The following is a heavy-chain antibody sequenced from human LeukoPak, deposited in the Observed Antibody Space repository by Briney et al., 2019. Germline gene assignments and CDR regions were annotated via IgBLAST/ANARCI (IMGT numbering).Heavy chain of an antibody. Sequence: SETLSLTCTVSGGSISSSSYYWGWIRQPPGKGPEWIGSIYYSGSTYYNPPLKSRVTISVDTSKNQFSLKLSSVTAADTAVYYCATLLSTTFAMITFGGVIVDWGQGTLVTVSS. D-gene: IGHD3-16*02. CDR2: IYYSGST. CDR3: ATLLSTTFAMITFGGVIVD. CDR1: GGSISSSSYY. J-gene: IGHJ4*02. V-gene: IGHV4-39*01.